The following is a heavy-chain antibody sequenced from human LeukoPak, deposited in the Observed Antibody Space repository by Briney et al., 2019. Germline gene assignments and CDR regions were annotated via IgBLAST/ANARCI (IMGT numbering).Heavy chain of an antibody. D-gene: IGHD6-19*01. J-gene: IGHJ4*02. Sequence: GGSLRLSCAASEFSVGSNYMTWVRQAPGKGLEWVSLIYSGGSTYYADSVKGRFTISRDNSKNTLYLQMNSLRAEDTAVYYCARERSSGIDYWGQGTLVTVSS. CDR1: EFSVGSNY. CDR2: IYSGGST. CDR3: ARERSSGIDY. V-gene: IGHV3-66*01.